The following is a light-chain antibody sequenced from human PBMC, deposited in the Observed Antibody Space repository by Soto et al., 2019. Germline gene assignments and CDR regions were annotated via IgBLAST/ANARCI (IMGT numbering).Light chain of an antibody. CDR1: QGISSY. CDR2: PAS. CDR3: QQLNSYPLT. V-gene: IGKV1-9*01. J-gene: IGKJ4*01. Sequence: IQLTQSPSSLSASVGDRVTITCRASQGISSYLAWYQQKPGKAPKLLIYPASTLQSGVTSTFSGSGSGKDFTLTISSLQPEDFATYYWQQLNSYPLTFGGGTKVEIK.